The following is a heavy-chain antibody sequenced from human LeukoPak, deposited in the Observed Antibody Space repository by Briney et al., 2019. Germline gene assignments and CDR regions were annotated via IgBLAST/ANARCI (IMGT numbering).Heavy chain of an antibody. D-gene: IGHD6-13*01. J-gene: IGHJ4*02. CDR2: ISYDGSHK. V-gene: IGHV3-30-3*01. CDR3: ARRSAAVDS. Sequence: GGSLRLSCAVSGFNFSAYAMHWVRQAPGKGLDWVAVISYDGSHKYYADSVRGRFTISRDNSKNTVYLQMNSLRTEDTVVYSCARRSAAVDSWGQGTLVTVSS. CDR1: GFNFSAYA.